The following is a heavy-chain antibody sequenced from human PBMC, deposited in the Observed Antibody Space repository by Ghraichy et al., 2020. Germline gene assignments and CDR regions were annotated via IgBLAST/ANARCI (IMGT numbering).Heavy chain of an antibody. CDR2: IYYSGST. J-gene: IGHJ4*02. D-gene: IGHD2-15*01. CDR3: ARQGACSGGSCRDY. Sequence: SETLSLTCTVSGGSISSSSYYWGWIRQPPGKGLEWIGSIYYSGSTYYNPSLKSRVTISVDTSKNQFSLKLSSVTAADTAVYYCARQGACSGGSCRDYWGQGTLVTVPS. V-gene: IGHV4-39*01. CDR1: GGSISSSSYY.